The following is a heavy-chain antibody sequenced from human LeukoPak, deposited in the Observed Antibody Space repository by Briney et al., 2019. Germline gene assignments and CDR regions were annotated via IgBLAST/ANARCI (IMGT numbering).Heavy chain of an antibody. J-gene: IGHJ4*02. CDR1: GFTFSDYY. Sequence: GGSLRLSRAASGFTFSDYYMSWIRQAPGKGLEWVSAISGSGGSTYYADSVKGRFTISRDNSKNTLYLQMNSLRAEDTAVYYCARNVIGVVIFDYWGQGTLVTVSS. CDR3: ARNVIGVVIFDY. D-gene: IGHD3-3*01. CDR2: ISGSGGST. V-gene: IGHV3-23*01.